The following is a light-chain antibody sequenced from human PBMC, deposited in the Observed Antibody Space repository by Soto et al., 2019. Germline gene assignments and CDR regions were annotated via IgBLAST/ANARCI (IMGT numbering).Light chain of an antibody. J-gene: IGLJ2*01. V-gene: IGLV2-23*02. CDR3: SSYAGTDTSGAV. CDR1: SNDIGTWDL. CDR2: EVT. Sequence: QSALTQPASVSGSPGQSISISCTGTSNDIGTWDLVSWYQQLPGKAPKLIIYEVTKRPSGVSARLSGSKSGNAASLTISGLQAEDEADYYCSSYAGTDTSGAVFGGGTKLTVL.